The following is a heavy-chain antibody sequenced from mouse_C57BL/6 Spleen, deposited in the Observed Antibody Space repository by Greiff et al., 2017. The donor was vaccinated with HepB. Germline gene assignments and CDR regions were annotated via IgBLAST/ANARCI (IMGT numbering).Heavy chain of an antibody. CDR2: ILPGNGST. V-gene: IGHV1-9*01. J-gene: IGHJ3*01. CDR3: ARNYGSSYYLFAY. CDR1: GYTFTGYW. Sequence: QVQLQQSGAELMKPGASVKLSCKATGYTFTGYWIEWVKQRPGHGLEWIGEILPGNGSTNYNEKFKGKATFTADTSSNTAYMQLSSLTTEDSAIYYCARNYGSSYYLFAYWGQGTLVTVSA. D-gene: IGHD1-1*01.